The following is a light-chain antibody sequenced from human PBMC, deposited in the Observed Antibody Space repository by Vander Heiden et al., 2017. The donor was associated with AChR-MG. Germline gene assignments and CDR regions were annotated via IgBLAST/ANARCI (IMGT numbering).Light chain of an antibody. CDR2: DAS. CDR3: QQRSNWPPYT. J-gene: IGKJ2*01. Sequence: EIVLTQSPATLSLSPGERATLSCRASQGVSSYLAWYQQKPGQAPRLLIYDASNRATGIPARFSGSGSGTVFTLTISSLEPEDFAVYYCQQRSNWPPYTFGQGTKLEIK. V-gene: IGKV3-11*01. CDR1: QGVSSY.